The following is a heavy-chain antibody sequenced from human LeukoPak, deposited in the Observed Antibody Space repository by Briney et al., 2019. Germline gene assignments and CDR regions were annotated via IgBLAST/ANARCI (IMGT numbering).Heavy chain of an antibody. D-gene: IGHD3-16*02. Sequence: SETLSLTCAVSGYSISSGYYWGWIRQPPGKGLEWIGSIYHSGSTYYNPSLKSRVTISVDTSKNQFSLKLSSVTAADTAVYYCARNLLRLGELSPYYFDYWGQGTLVTVSS. CDR1: GYSISSGYY. CDR2: IYHSGST. CDR3: ARNLLRLGELSPYYFDY. J-gene: IGHJ4*02. V-gene: IGHV4-38-2*01.